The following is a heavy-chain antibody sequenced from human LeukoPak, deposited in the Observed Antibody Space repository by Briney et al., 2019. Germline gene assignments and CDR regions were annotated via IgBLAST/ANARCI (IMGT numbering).Heavy chain of an antibody. CDR2: IWYDGSNK. Sequence: GGSLRLSCAASGFTFSSYGMHWVRQAPGKGLEWVAVIWYDGSNKYYADSVKGRFTISRDNSKNTLYLQMNSLRAEDTAVYYCARVNYYDSSGYPYYFDYWGQGTLVTVSS. CDR1: GFTFSSYG. CDR3: ARVNYYDSSGYPYYFDY. V-gene: IGHV3-33*01. D-gene: IGHD3-22*01. J-gene: IGHJ4*02.